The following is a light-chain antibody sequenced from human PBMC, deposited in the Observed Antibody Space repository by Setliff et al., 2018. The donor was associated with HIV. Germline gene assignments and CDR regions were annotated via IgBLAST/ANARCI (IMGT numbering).Light chain of an antibody. CDR1: SSGVGGYNY. V-gene: IGLV2-14*01. CDR3: CSYTSSSTLV. J-gene: IGLJ2*01. CDR2: DVS. Sequence: QSVLTQPASVSGSPGQSITISCTGTSSGVGGYNYVSWYQQHPGKAPKLMIYDVSKRPSGVSNRFSGSKSGNTASLTISGLQAEDEADYYCCSYTSSSTLVFGGGTKVTVL.